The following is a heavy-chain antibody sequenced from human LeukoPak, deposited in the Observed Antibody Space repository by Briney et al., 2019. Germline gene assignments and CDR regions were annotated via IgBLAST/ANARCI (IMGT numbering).Heavy chain of an antibody. J-gene: IGHJ4*02. CDR3: ARGFYDFWSSYFDY. Sequence: KPSETLSLTCAVYGGSFSGYYWSWIRQPPGKGLEWIGEINHSGNTNYNPSLKSRVTISVDTSKNQFSLKLSSVTAADTAVYYCARGFYDFWSSYFDYWGQGTLVSVPS. CDR1: GGSFSGYY. D-gene: IGHD3-3*01. V-gene: IGHV4-34*01. CDR2: INHSGNT.